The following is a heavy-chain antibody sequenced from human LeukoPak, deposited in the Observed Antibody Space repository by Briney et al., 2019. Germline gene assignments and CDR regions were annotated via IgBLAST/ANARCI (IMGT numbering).Heavy chain of an antibody. CDR3: ARGGSATVTHYYYYYYMDV. D-gene: IGHD4-11*01. J-gene: IGHJ6*03. CDR1: GYTFTSYD. CDR2: MNPNSGNT. Sequence: GASVKVSCKASGYTFTSYDINWVRQATGQGLEWMGWMNPNSGNTGYAQKFQGRVTMTRNTSISTAYMELSSLRSEDTAVYYCARGGSATVTHYYYYYYMDVWGKGTTVTVSS. V-gene: IGHV1-8*01.